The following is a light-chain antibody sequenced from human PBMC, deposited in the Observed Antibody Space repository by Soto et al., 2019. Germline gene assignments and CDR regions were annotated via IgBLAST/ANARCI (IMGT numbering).Light chain of an antibody. CDR1: SGHSSYA. CDR3: QTWGTGIRV. CDR2: INGDGSH. Sequence: QLVLTQAPSASASRGASVNLTCTLSSGHSSYAIAWHQLQPEKGPRYLLKINGDGSHNKGDGIPDRFSGSSSGAERFLTISSLQSEDEADYYCQTWGTGIRVFGTGTQLTVL. V-gene: IGLV4-69*01. J-gene: IGLJ1*01.